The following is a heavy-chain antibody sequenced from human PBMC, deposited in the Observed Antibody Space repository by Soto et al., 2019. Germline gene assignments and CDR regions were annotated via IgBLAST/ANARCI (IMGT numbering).Heavy chain of an antibody. CDR2: ISGGGGSI. D-gene: IGHD3-10*01. CDR1: GFTFSDYA. Sequence: PGGSLRLSCAASGFTFSDYAIYWVRQAPGKGLEWVSAISGGGGSIYYADSVKGRFTISRDNSKNTSYLQVNSLRAEDTAVYYCAKALYGLRGVIDYWGQGTLVTVSS. CDR3: AKALYGLRGVIDY. V-gene: IGHV3-23*01. J-gene: IGHJ4*02.